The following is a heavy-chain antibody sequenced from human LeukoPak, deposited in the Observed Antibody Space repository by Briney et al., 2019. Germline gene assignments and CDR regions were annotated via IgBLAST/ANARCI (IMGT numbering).Heavy chain of an antibody. D-gene: IGHD5-18*01. J-gene: IGHJ4*02. CDR2: IKSKTFGETA. CDR3: TTGTWIQLWLADY. CDR1: GLTFSNAW. V-gene: IGHV3-15*01. Sequence: KPGGSLRLSCAASGLTFSNAWMTWVRQAPGKGLEWVGRIKSKTFGETADYAAPLKGRFTISRDDSKSTLYVQMNSLNTEDTAVYYCTTGTWIQLWLADYWGQGTLVTVSS.